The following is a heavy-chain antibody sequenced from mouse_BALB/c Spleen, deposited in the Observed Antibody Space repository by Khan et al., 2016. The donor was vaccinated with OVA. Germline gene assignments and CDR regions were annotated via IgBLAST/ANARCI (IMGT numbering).Heavy chain of an antibody. J-gene: IGHJ4*01. CDR2: IWGGGGT. Sequence: VQLVESGPGLVAPSQSLSITCTVSGFSLSRYNIHWVRQPPGKGLEWLGIIWGGGGTDYNSTLKSRLNISKDNSKSQVFLKMNSLQTDDTAMYYCARAYYRYDGYYAMDYWGQGTSVTVSS. CDR3: ARAYYRYDGYYAMDY. D-gene: IGHD2-14*01. CDR1: GFSLSRYN. V-gene: IGHV2-6-4*01.